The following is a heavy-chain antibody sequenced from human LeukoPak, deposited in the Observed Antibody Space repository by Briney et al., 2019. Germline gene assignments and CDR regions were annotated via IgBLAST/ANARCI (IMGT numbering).Heavy chain of an antibody. V-gene: IGHV1-18*01. Sequence: ASVKVSCKASGYSFNNFGISWVRQAPGEGLEWMGGISVYNGNTNYAQKLQGGVTMTTDTSTTTAYMELRSLRSDDTAVYYCARGEAAARHFDYWGQGTLVTVSS. CDR2: ISVYNGNT. D-gene: IGHD6-13*01. J-gene: IGHJ4*02. CDR1: GYSFNNFG. CDR3: ARGEAAARHFDY.